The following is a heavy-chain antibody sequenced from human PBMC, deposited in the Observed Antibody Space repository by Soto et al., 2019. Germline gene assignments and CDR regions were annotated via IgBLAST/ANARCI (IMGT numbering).Heavy chain of an antibody. CDR1: GYTFTSYG. CDR2: ISAYNGNT. J-gene: IGHJ6*02. V-gene: IGHV1-18*01. D-gene: IGHD6-19*01. CDR3: ARDSDYSSGWLGYYGMDV. Sequence: QVQLVQSGAEVKKPGASVKVSCKASGYTFTSYGISWVRQAPGQGLEWMGWISAYNGNTNYAQKLQGRVTMTNDTSTSTDYMELRSLRSDDTAVYYCARDSDYSSGWLGYYGMDVWGQGTTVTVSS.